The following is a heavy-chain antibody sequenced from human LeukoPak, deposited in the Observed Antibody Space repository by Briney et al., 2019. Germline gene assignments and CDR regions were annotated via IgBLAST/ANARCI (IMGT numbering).Heavy chain of an antibody. J-gene: IGHJ4*02. Sequence: GGSLRLSCAASGFTFSSYSINWVRQAPGKGLEWVSYISSSSSTIYYADSLKGRFTISRDNAKNSLYLQMNSLRAEDTAVYYCARGRGTVTTGHYFDYWGQGTLVTVSS. V-gene: IGHV3-48*04. CDR3: ARGRGTVTTGHYFDY. D-gene: IGHD4-17*01. CDR1: GFTFSSYS. CDR2: ISSSSSTI.